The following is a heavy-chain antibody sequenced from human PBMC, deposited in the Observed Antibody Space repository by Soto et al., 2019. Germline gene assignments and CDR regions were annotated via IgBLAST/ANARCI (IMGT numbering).Heavy chain of an antibody. J-gene: IGHJ6*02. CDR2: IYHSGST. CDR1: GGSISSGGYS. CDR3: AGGGGVYYYSYGMDV. D-gene: IGHD2-8*02. V-gene: IGHV4-30-2*01. Sequence: QLQLQESGSGLVKPSQTLSLTCAVSGGSISSGGYSWSWIRQPPGKGLEWIGYIYHSGSTYYNPSLTSRVTLSVDRSKNQVSRKLSSVTAADTAVYYCAGGGGVYYYSYGMDVWGQGTTVTVSS.